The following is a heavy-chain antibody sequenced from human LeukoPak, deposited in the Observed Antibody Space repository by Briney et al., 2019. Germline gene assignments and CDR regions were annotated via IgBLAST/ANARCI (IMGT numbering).Heavy chain of an antibody. V-gene: IGHV4-39*01. D-gene: IGHD3-10*01. Sequence: SETLSLTRTVSGGSISSSSYYWGWIRQPPGKGLEWIGSIYYSGSTYYNPSLKSRVTISVDTSKNQFSLKLSSVTAADTAVYYCARLKFGIGGFDYWGQGTLVTVSS. CDR1: GGSISSSSYY. CDR3: ARLKFGIGGFDY. J-gene: IGHJ4*02. CDR2: IYYSGST.